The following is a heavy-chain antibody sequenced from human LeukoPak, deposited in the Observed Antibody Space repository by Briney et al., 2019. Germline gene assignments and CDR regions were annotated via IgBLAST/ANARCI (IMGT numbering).Heavy chain of an antibody. CDR1: GFTFSSYS. J-gene: IGHJ4*02. Sequence: GGSLRLSCAASGFTFSSYSMNWVRQAPGKGLEWVSSISSSSSYIYYADSVKGRFTISRDNAKNSLYLQMNSLRAEDTAVYYCASTYYDFWSGYYTYSDYWGQGTLVTVSS. CDR2: ISSSSSYI. V-gene: IGHV3-21*01. D-gene: IGHD3-3*01. CDR3: ASTYYDFWSGYYTYSDY.